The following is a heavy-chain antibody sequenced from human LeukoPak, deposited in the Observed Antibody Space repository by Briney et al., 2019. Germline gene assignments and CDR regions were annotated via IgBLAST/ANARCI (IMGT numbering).Heavy chain of an antibody. CDR2: IWYDGSNK. Sequence: GGSLRLSCAASGFTFSSYGMHWVRQAPGKGLEWVAVIWYDGSNKYYADSVKGRFTISRDNSKNTLYLQMNSLRAEDTAVYYCAKVILGYCSGGSGSYFDYWGQGTLVTVSS. CDR1: GFTFSSYG. V-gene: IGHV3-33*06. CDR3: AKVILGYCSGGSGSYFDY. D-gene: IGHD2-15*01. J-gene: IGHJ4*02.